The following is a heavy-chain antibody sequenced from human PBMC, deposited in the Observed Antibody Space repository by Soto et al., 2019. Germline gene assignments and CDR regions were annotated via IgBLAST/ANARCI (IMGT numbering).Heavy chain of an antibody. D-gene: IGHD3-3*01. V-gene: IGHV3-30-3*01. J-gene: IGHJ4*02. CDR1: GFTFSSYA. Sequence: GGSLRLSCAASGFTFSSYAMHWVRQAPGKGLEWVAVISYDGSNKYYADSVKGRFTISRDNSKNTLYLQMSSLRAEDTAVYYCAREGNYDFWSGYFPLSDWGQGTLVTVSS. CDR3: AREGNYDFWSGYFPLSD. CDR2: ISYDGSNK.